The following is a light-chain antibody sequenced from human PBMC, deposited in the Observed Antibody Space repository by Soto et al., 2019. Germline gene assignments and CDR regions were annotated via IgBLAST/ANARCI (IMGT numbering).Light chain of an antibody. J-gene: IGKJ3*01. Sequence: DFVMTQSPDSLAVSLGERATINCKSSQSVLFTSNNKNYLAWYQQKPGQPPKLLIYWASIRESGVPDRFSGSGSGTDFTLTISSVQAEDVAVYYCQPYEDSLFTFGPGTKVEIK. CDR2: WAS. V-gene: IGKV4-1*01. CDR1: QSVLFTSNNKNY. CDR3: QPYEDSLFT.